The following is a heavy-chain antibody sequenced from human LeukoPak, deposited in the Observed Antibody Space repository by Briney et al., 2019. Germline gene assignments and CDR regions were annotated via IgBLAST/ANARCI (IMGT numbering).Heavy chain of an antibody. CDR2: INLDGSQK. J-gene: IGHJ4*02. CDR3: ATSTVAKYDY. CDR1: GFTFSNYW. D-gene: IGHD4-11*01. Sequence: GGSLRLSCAASGFTFSNYWMAWVRQAPGKGPEWVANINLDGSQKYYVDSVKGRFTISRDNSKNTLYLQMNSLRAEDTALYYCATSTVAKYDYWGQGTLVAVSS. V-gene: IGHV3-7*03.